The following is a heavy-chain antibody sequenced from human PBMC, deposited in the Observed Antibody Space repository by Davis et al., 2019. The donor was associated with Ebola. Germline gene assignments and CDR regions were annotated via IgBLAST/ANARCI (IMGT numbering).Heavy chain of an antibody. Sequence: ASVKVSCKASGYTFTSYYMHWVRQAPGQGLEWMGIINPSGGSTSYAQKFQGRVTMTRDTSTSTVYMELSELSSLRSEDTAVYYCARVENIVVVPATNPTPYYYYGMDVWGQGTAVTVSS. CDR3: ARVENIVVVPATNPTPYYYYGMDV. CDR2: INPSGGST. V-gene: IGHV1-46*01. J-gene: IGHJ6*02. D-gene: IGHD2-2*01. CDR1: GYTFTSYY.